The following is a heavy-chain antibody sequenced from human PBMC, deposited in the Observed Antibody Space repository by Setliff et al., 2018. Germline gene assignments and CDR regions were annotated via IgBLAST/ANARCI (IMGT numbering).Heavy chain of an antibody. J-gene: IGHJ6*03. CDR1: GDSIYNQF. D-gene: IGHD3-10*01. Sequence: SETLSLTCTVSGDSIYNQFWSWVRQPPGKGLQWIGYIYSTGSTNYNPSLKGRVTMTSDTSRNQLSLKLTSVSAADTAIYYCARSSYYASGNSHNYYMDVWGKGTAVTVSS. V-gene: IGHV4-59*08. CDR2: IYSTGST. CDR3: ARSSYYASGNSHNYYMDV.